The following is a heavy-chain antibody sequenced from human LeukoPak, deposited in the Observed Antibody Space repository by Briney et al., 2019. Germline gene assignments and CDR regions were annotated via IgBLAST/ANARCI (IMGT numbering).Heavy chain of an antibody. V-gene: IGHV4-31*03. Sequence: PSETLSLTCTASGGSISSGGHYWTWIRQHPGKGLEWIGYIYSNGNTYYNPSLESRVTISVDTSKNHFSLRLSSVTAADTAVYYCARAGYCSGGNCYSGYFDYWGQGTLVTVSS. CDR3: ARAGYCSGGNCYSGYFDY. CDR1: GGSISSGGHY. J-gene: IGHJ4*02. CDR2: IYSNGNT. D-gene: IGHD2-15*01.